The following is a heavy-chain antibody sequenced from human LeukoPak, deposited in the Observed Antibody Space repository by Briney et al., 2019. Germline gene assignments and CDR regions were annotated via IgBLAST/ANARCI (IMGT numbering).Heavy chain of an antibody. J-gene: IGHJ4*02. CDR1: GGSISSGSYF. V-gene: IGHV4-61*02. D-gene: IGHD6-13*01. Sequence: SQTLSLTCTVSGGSISSGSYFWSWIRQPAGKGLEWIGRIYTSGSTNYNPSLKSRVTISVDTSKNQFSLKLISVTAADTAVYYCARDRRYSSSWPTDYWGQGTLVTVSS. CDR3: ARDRRYSSSWPTDY. CDR2: IYTSGST.